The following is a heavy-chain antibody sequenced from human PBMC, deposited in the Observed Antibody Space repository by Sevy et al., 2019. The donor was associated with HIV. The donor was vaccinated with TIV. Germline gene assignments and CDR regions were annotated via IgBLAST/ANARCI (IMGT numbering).Heavy chain of an antibody. CDR3: ARLISPYSSSWSHYYYMDV. V-gene: IGHV4-59*08. D-gene: IGHD6-13*01. Sequence: SETLSLTCTVSGGSISSYYWSWIRQPPGKGLEWIGYIYYSGSTNYNPSLKSRVTISVDTSKNQFSLKLSSVTAADTAVYYCARLISPYSSSWSHYYYMDVRGKGTTVTVSS. CDR1: GGSISSYY. J-gene: IGHJ6*03. CDR2: IYYSGST.